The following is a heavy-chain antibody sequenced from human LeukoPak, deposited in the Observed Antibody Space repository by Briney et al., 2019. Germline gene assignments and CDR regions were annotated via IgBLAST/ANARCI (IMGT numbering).Heavy chain of an antibody. D-gene: IGHD6-13*01. J-gene: IGHJ4*02. Sequence: AGYLRLSCAASGFTFSNSDIHWVRQAPGKGLEWVAVISYDGSNKYYADSVKGRFTISRDNSKNTLYLQMNSLRAEDTAVYYCAKEDSSSWPFDYWGQGTLVTVSS. V-gene: IGHV3-30*18. CDR2: ISYDGSNK. CDR1: GFTFSNSD. CDR3: AKEDSSSWPFDY.